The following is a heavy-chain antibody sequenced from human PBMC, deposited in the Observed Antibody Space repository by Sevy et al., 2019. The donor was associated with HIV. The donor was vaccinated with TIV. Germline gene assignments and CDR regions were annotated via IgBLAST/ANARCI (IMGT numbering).Heavy chain of an antibody. Sequence: GGSLRLSCAASGFSYSSYGMHWVRKAPGKGWEWVAYKQMDGSNKDYADSVKGRFTISRDNSKNTLDLQMNSLRVEDTAVYYCVKEGGGEGGDHWGQGTLVTVSS. V-gene: IGHV3-30*02. D-gene: IGHD2-21*01. J-gene: IGHJ4*02. CDR3: VKEGGGEGGDH. CDR1: GFSYSSYG. CDR2: KQMDGSNK.